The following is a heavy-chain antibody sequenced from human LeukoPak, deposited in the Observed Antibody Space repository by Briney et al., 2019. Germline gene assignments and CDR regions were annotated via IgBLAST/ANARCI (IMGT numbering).Heavy chain of an antibody. Sequence: PGGSLRLSCAASGFTFSSYGMHWVRQAPGKGLEWVAFIRYDGSNKYYADSVKGRFTISRDNSKNTLYLQMNSLRAEDTAVYYCAKKVTTVTTSWFDPWGQGTLVTVSS. D-gene: IGHD4-17*01. CDR2: IRYDGSNK. V-gene: IGHV3-30*02. CDR3: AKKVTTVTTSWFDP. CDR1: GFTFSSYG. J-gene: IGHJ5*02.